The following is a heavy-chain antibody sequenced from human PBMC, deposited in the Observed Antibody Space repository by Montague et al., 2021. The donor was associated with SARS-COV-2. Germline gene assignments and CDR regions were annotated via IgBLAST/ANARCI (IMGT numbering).Heavy chain of an antibody. CDR3: AREDYDILTGYYSPYYYYGMDV. CDR1: GFTFSSYW. D-gene: IGHD3-9*01. Sequence: SLRLSCAASGFTFSSYWMNWVRQAPGKGLEWVANIKQDGSEKYFVDSVKGRFTISRDNAQNSLYLQVNSLRAEDTAVYYCAREDYDILTGYYSPYYYYGMDVWGQGTTVTVSS. V-gene: IGHV3-7*01. CDR2: IKQDGSEK. J-gene: IGHJ6*02.